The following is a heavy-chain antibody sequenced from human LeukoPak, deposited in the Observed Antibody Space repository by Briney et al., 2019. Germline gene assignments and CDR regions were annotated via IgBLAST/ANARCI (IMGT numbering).Heavy chain of an antibody. D-gene: IGHD2-2*01. CDR1: DYTLSNYG. Sequence: ASVTVSCKASDYTLSNYGVAWGRQAPEQGLECMGWIIDKNGDTNYAQKFQGRVTMTTDKSTSTAYMEVRSLRFDDTAVYYCARVRKYELVSWSDAWVHGGKPYGMDVWGQGTSVTVSS. J-gene: IGHJ6*02. CDR3: ARVRKYELVSWSDAWVHGGKPYGMDV. CDR2: IIDKNGDT. V-gene: IGHV1-18*01.